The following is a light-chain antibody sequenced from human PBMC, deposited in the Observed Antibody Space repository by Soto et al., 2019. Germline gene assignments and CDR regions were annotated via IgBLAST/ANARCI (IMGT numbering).Light chain of an antibody. Sequence: EILMTQSPATLSVSPGERATLSCRASQSVGSNLAWYQQKPGQAPRLLIYAASTRATGIPARFSGSGSGTEFTLTISSLQSEDFALYYCQQYNNWPSYTFGQGTKLEIK. J-gene: IGKJ2*01. V-gene: IGKV3-15*01. CDR3: QQYNNWPSYT. CDR1: QSVGSN. CDR2: AAS.